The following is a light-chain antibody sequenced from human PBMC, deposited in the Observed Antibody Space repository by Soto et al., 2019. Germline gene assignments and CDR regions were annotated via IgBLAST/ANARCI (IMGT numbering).Light chain of an antibody. Sequence: DIQMTQSPSSLSASVGDRVTITCRASQSISSYLNWYQQKPGKAPKLLIYAASSLQSGVPSRFSGSVSGTDFTLTISSLQPEDFATYYCQQSYSTHYSFGQGTKLEIK. J-gene: IGKJ2*01. V-gene: IGKV1-39*01. CDR2: AAS. CDR1: QSISSY. CDR3: QQSYSTHYS.